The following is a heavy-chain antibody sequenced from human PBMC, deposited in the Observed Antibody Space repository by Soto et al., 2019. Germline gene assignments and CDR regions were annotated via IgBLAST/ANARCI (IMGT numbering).Heavy chain of an antibody. CDR3: ASHGYSYGTFDY. Sequence: SETLSLTCTVSGGSISSYYWSWIRQPPGKGLEWIGYIYYSGSTNYNPSLKSRVTISVDTSKNQFSLKLSSVTAADTAVYYCASHGYSYGTFDYWGQGTLVTVSS. D-gene: IGHD5-18*01. J-gene: IGHJ4*02. CDR1: GGSISSYY. V-gene: IGHV4-59*01. CDR2: IYYSGST.